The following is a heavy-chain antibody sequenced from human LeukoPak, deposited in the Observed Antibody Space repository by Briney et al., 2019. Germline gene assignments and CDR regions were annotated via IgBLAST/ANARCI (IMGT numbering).Heavy chain of an antibody. J-gene: IGHJ4*02. CDR3: ARGAAAVFDY. V-gene: IGHV1-69*05. Sequence: SSVKVSCXASGGTFSNYAISWVRQAHGQGLEWMGRIIPIFGTANYAQKFQGRVTITTDESTSTAYMELSSLRSEDTAVYYCARGAAAVFDYWGQGTLVTVSS. CDR2: IIPIFGTA. CDR1: GGTFSNYA. D-gene: IGHD6-13*01.